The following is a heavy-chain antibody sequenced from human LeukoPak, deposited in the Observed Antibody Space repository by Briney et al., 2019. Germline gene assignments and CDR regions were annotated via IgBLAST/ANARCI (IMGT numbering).Heavy chain of an antibody. D-gene: IGHD3-10*01. J-gene: IGHJ6*02. CDR3: ARGISYGSGSFYGMDV. CDR1: GFTFSSYA. Sequence: SGGSLRLSCAASGFTFSSYAMSWVRQAPGKGLEWVSSISSSSSYIYYADSVKGRFTISRDNAKNSLYLQMNSLRAEDTAVYYCARGISYGSGSFYGMDVWGQGTTVTVSS. V-gene: IGHV3-21*01. CDR2: ISSSSSYI.